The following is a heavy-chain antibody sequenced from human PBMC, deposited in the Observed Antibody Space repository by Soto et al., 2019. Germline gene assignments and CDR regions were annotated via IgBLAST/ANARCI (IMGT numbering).Heavy chain of an antibody. J-gene: IGHJ4*02. CDR2: ISSSSSTI. CDR3: ATLVGGLFDSIDY. CDR1: GFTFSSYS. D-gene: IGHD2-15*01. V-gene: IGHV3-48*02. Sequence: GGSLRLSCAASGFTFSSYSMNWVRQAPGKGLEWVSYISSSSSTIYYSDSVKGRFTISRDNAKNSLYLQMNSLRDEDTAVYYCATLVGGLFDSIDYWGQGTLVTVSS.